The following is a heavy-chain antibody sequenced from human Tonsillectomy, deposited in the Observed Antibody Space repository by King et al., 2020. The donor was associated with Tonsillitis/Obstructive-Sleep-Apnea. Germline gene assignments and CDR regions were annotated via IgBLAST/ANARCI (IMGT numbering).Heavy chain of an antibody. J-gene: IGHJ2*01. CDR3: ARHSAWPVEVWSFDL. CDR2: IFRSGNT. D-gene: IGHD6-19*01. CDR1: GGSINTDAYY. V-gene: IGHV4-39*01. Sequence: QLQESGPGLVRPSETLSLACTVFGGSINTDAYYWGWIRQPPGKGPEWIGSIFRSGNTYNNPSLKSRVTMSQDMSKNQFSLKLSSVTAADPAVFYCARHSAWPVEVWSFDLWGRGTLVTVSS.